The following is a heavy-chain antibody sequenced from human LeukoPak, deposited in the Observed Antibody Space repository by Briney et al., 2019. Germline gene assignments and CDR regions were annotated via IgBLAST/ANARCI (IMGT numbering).Heavy chain of an antibody. CDR3: ARDLWGWGSDYLDY. CDR2: SSPNSGAT. V-gene: IGHV1-2*06. Sequence: ASVKVSCKASGYTFTDYYVHWVRLVPGQGLEWMGRSSPNSGATNYAEKFRGRVTMARDTSINTVYMEMSSLRSDDTAVYYCARDLWGWGSDYLDYWGQGTLVTVSS. D-gene: IGHD4/OR15-4a*01. CDR1: GYTFTDYY. J-gene: IGHJ4*02.